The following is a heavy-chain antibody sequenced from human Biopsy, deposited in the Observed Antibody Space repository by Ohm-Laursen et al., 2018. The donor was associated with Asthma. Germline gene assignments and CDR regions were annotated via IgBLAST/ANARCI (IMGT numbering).Heavy chain of an antibody. D-gene: IGHD6-13*01. CDR1: GFTFVDYA. J-gene: IGHJ4*02. CDR3: VKDIRLQLWGFDS. CDR2: VSWNSGSI. Sequence: SLRLSCAASGFTFVDYAMHWVRQAPGKGLEWVSGVSWNSGSIDYADSVTGRFTISRDNAKNSLYLQMNSVRGADTALYYCVKDIRLQLWGFDSWGQGTLVTVSS. V-gene: IGHV3-9*01.